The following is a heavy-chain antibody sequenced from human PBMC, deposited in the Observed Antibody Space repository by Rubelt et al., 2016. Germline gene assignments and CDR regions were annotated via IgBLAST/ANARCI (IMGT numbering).Heavy chain of an antibody. CDR1: GGTFSSYA. D-gene: IGHD3-22*01. CDR2: IIPIFGTA. Sequence: VQSGAEVKKPGSSVKVSCKASGGTFSSYAISWVRQAPGQGLEWLGGIIPIFGTANYAQKFQGRVTITADESTSTAYMELSSLRSEDTAVYYCATVPYYYDSSGYYYFSYWGQGTLVTVSS. V-gene: IGHV1-69*01. CDR3: ATVPYYYDSSGYYYFSY. J-gene: IGHJ4*02.